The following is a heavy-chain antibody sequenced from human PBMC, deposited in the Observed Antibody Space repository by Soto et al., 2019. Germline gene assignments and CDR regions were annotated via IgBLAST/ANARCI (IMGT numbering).Heavy chain of an antibody. CDR3: ARSPGTGTVDY. CDR2: INQDGREE. J-gene: IGHJ4*02. V-gene: IGHV3-7*03. D-gene: IGHD1-1*01. Sequence: GGSLRLSCAASEFPFSSFWMSWVRQPPGKGLEWVANINQDGREEYYVDSVKGRFSISRDNAKNSLYLQMNDLRADGTAVYYCARSPGTGTVDYWGQGTLVTVSS. CDR1: EFPFSSFW.